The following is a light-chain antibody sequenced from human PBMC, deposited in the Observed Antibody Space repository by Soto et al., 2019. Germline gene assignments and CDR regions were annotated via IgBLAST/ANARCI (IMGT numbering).Light chain of an antibody. V-gene: IGKV3-20*01. CDR2: GAS. CDR1: QTVNSGS. J-gene: IGKJ3*01. CDR3: QQYGSSPLT. Sequence: EIVLTQSPGTLSLSPGERAALSCRASQTVNSGSLAWYQQTAGQTPRLLIYGASNRAPGIPDRFSGSGSGTDFTLTISRLEPEDFAVYVCQQYGSSPLTFGPGTKVDIK.